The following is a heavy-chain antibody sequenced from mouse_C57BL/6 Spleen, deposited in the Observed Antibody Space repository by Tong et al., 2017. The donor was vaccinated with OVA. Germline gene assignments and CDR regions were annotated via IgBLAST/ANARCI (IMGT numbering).Heavy chain of an antibody. D-gene: IGHD2-10*02. Sequence: EVQLVESGGGLVQPGGSLKLSCAASGFTFSSYTMSWVRQTPEKRLEWVAYISNGGGSTYYPDTVKGRFTISRDNAKNTLYLQMSSLKSEDTAMYYCARRPSMVTTGFAYWGQGTLVTVSA. J-gene: IGHJ3*01. V-gene: IGHV5-12-2*01. CDR1: GFTFSSYT. CDR2: ISNGGGST. CDR3: ARRPSMVTTGFAY.